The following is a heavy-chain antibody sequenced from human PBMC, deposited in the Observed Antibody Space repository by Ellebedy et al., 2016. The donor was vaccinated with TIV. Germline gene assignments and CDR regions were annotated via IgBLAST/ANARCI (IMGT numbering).Heavy chain of an antibody. CDR2: TSYDGSHK. CDR3: ANDRGYIYEDAFDI. CDR1: GFTFSSSG. Sequence: GESLKISCAASGFTFSSSGMHWVRQAPGKGLEWVAVTSYDGSHKYYADSVKGRLTISKDNSKNTVYLQMNSLRAEDTAVYYCANDRGYIYEDAFDIWGQGTMVTVSS. V-gene: IGHV3-30*18. D-gene: IGHD5-18*01. J-gene: IGHJ3*02.